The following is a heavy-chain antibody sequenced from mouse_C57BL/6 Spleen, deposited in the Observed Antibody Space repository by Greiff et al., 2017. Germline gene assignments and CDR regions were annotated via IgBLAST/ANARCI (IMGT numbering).Heavy chain of an antibody. CDR1: GFTFSDYG. Sequence: EVKLVESGGGLVKPGGSLKLSCAASGFTFSDYGMHWVRQAPEKGLEWVAYISSGSSTIYYADTVKGRFTISRDNAKNTLFLQMTSLRSEDTAMYYCARDSNYPYWYFDVWGTGTTVTVS. V-gene: IGHV5-17*01. CDR2: ISSGSSTI. J-gene: IGHJ1*03. CDR3: ARDSNYPYWYFDV. D-gene: IGHD2-5*01.